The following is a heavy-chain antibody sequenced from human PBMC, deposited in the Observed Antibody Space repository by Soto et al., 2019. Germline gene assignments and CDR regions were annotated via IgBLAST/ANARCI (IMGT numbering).Heavy chain of an antibody. CDR3: AKWRLITTITDGHV. V-gene: IGHV3-23*01. CDR2: IRGNSCTT. CDR1: GFALTKYA. D-gene: IGHD4-4*01. J-gene: IGHJ6*02. Sequence: EMNLLESGGGLVQPGGSLRLSCAACGFALTKYAMSWVRQAPGKGLEWVSTIRGNSCTTYYSDSVRGRFTISRDSSRNTVYLHLNNLGADDTAVYYCAKWRLITTITDGHVWGQGTTVTVSS.